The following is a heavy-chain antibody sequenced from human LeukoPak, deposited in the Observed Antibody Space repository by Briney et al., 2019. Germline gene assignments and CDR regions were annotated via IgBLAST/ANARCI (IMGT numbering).Heavy chain of an antibody. Sequence: ASVKVSCKASGYTFINHAIHWVRQAPGQRLEWMGWINIGNGNTKYSQNFQGRITITRDTSATTAYVDLSSLRSEDTAVYYCARRLGRSFDYWGQGTLVTVSS. D-gene: IGHD2-21*01. V-gene: IGHV1-3*04. J-gene: IGHJ4*02. CDR1: GYTFINHA. CDR3: ARRLGRSFDY. CDR2: INIGNGNT.